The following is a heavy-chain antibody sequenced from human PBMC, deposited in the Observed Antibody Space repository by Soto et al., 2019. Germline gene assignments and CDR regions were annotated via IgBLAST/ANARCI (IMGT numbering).Heavy chain of an antibody. CDR2: ISGGGDTT. V-gene: IGHV3-23*01. D-gene: IGHD3-10*01. Sequence: EVQLLESGGGLVQPGGSLRLSCAASGFTFNNYAMTWVRQAPGKGLEWVSAISGGGDTTSYADSVKGRFTVSRDGSKNTLYRQMSRLRAEDTALYYRAKGRGGSGSLPPRVDFWGQGTLVTVSS. CDR1: GFTFNNYA. J-gene: IGHJ4*02. CDR3: AKGRGGSGSLPPRVDF.